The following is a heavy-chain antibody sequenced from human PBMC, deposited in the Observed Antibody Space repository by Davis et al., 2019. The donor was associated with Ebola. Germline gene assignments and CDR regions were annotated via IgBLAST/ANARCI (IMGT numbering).Heavy chain of an antibody. Sequence: GESLKISCAASGFTVSSNYMTWVRQAPGKGLEWVLIIYTGGSTYYADSVKGRFTISRDSSKNTLYLQVNSLRAEDTAVYYCAKGRTGSCYSALDYWGQGTLVAVSS. CDR1: GFTVSSNY. J-gene: IGHJ4*02. D-gene: IGHD2-15*01. CDR3: AKGRTGSCYSALDY. V-gene: IGHV3-53*01. CDR2: IYTGGST.